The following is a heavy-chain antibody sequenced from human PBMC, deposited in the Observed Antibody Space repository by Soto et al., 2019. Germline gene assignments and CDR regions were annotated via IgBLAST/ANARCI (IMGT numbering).Heavy chain of an antibody. CDR3: ARVGGFGATTIDY. J-gene: IGHJ4*02. CDR2: IYYSGST. CDR1: GGSISSGDYY. V-gene: IGHV4-30-4*01. D-gene: IGHD3-10*01. Sequence: QVQLQESGPGLVKPSQTLSLTCTVSGGSISSGDYYWSWIRQPPGKGLEWIGYIYYSGSTYSNPSLKRRVTISVDTSKNQFSLKLSSVTAADTAVYYCARVGGFGATTIDYWGQGTLVTVSS.